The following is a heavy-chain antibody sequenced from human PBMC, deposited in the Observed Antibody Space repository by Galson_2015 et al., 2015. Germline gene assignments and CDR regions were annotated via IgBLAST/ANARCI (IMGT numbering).Heavy chain of an antibody. CDR1: GFTFSSYG. D-gene: IGHD2-2*01. CDR3: VKGVNIVVVPAAMGLDYFDY. Sequence: SLRLSCAAPGFTFSSYGMHWVRQAPGKGLEWVAVISYDGSNKYYADSVKGRFTISRDNSKNTLYLQMNSLRAEDTAVYYCVKGVNIVVVPAAMGLDYFDYWGQGTLVTVSS. CDR2: ISYDGSNK. V-gene: IGHV3-30*18. J-gene: IGHJ4*02.